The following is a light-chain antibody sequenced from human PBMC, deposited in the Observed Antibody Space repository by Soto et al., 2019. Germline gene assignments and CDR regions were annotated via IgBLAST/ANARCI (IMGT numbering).Light chain of an antibody. V-gene: IGKV3-20*01. Sequence: EIVLTQSPDTLSLSPGERATLSCRASQSVSSSYLAWYQQKPGQAPRLLIYAASSRATGIPDRFSGSGSGTDFTLTISRLEPEDFAVYYCQQYGSSSWTFGQGTTVEIK. J-gene: IGKJ1*01. CDR3: QQYGSSSWT. CDR1: QSVSSSY. CDR2: AAS.